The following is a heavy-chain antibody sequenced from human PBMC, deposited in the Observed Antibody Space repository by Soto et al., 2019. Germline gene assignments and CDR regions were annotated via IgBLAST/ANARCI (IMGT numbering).Heavy chain of an antibody. Sequence: QVQLVESGGGVVQPGGSMSLSCAASGFTFPSYTMHWVSQAPGKGMEWVEVMSYDGTRTDYVEPVKGRFSISRDTSKNTLYLQMNNLRPDDTAMYYCARDRAYGYPNWVDPWGQGTRVTVSS. CDR2: MSYDGTRT. CDR3: ARDRAYGYPNWVDP. V-gene: IGHV3-30-3*01. CDR1: GFTFPSYT. J-gene: IGHJ5*02. D-gene: IGHD5-12*01.